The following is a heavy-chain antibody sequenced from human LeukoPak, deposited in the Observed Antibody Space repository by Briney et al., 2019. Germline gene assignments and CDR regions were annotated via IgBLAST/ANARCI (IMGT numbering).Heavy chain of an antibody. CDR1: GGSISSYY. D-gene: IGHD3-3*01. J-gene: IGHJ4*02. V-gene: IGHV4-4*07. CDR3: ARVAFWSGYYDH. CDR2: IYTSGST. Sequence: SETLSLTCTVSGGSISSYYWSWIRQPAGKGLEWIGRIYTSGSTNYNPSLKSRVTISVDTSKNQFSLKLSSVTAADTAVYYCARVAFWSGYYDHWGQGTLVTVSS.